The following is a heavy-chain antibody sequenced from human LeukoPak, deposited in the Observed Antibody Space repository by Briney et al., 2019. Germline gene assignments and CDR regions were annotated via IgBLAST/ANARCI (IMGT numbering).Heavy chain of an antibody. CDR1: GFTLSYYG. CDR2: IRSDGIDK. Sequence: GGSLRLSCVASGFTLSYYGIHWVRQAPGKGLEWVTFIRSDGIDKYYADSVKGRFTISRDNSKNTLYLQMNSLRAEDTAVYYCRCGSGTYSDVFDIWGQGTMVTVSS. CDR3: RCGSGTYSDVFDI. V-gene: IGHV3-30*02. J-gene: IGHJ3*02. D-gene: IGHD3-10*01.